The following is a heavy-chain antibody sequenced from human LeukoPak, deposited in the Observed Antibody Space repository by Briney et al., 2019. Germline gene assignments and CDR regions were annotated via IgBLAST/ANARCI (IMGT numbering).Heavy chain of an antibody. Sequence: GSLRLSCAASGFTFSSYSMNWVRQAPGKGLEWIGEINHSGSTNYNPSLKSRVTISVDTSKNQFSLKLSSVTGADTAVYYCARGVGCSSTSCYLAWFDPWGQGTLVTVSS. CDR2: INHSGST. J-gene: IGHJ5*02. D-gene: IGHD2-2*01. CDR3: ARGVGCSSTSCYLAWFDP. V-gene: IGHV4-34*01. CDR1: GFTFSSYS.